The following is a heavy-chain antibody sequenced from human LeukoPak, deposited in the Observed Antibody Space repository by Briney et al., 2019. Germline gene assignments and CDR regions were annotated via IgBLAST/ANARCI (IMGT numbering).Heavy chain of an antibody. CDR3: ARAHNWKYGTFDY. V-gene: IGHV3-7*01. D-gene: IGHD1-7*01. CDR1: GFTFSSYF. Sequence: GGSLRLSCAASGFTFSSYFMSWVRQAPGKGLEWVANIKKDGSEKYYVDSVKGRFTISRDNTKNSLYLQMNSLRAEDRAVYYCARAHNWKYGTFDYWGQGTLVTVSS. J-gene: IGHJ4*02. CDR2: IKKDGSEK.